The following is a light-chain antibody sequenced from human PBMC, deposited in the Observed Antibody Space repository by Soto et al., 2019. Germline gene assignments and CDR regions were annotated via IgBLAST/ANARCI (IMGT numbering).Light chain of an antibody. CDR2: GVS. CDR3: QQYGNSPLT. V-gene: IGKV3-20*01. J-gene: IGKJ4*01. CDR1: QSVRSDY. Sequence: EIVMTQSPATLSVSPGERATLSCRASQSVRSDYFAWYQQKPGQAPRVIIFGVSTRATAIPDRFSGSGSGTDFTLTISRLEPEDFALYYCQQYGNSPLTFGGGTKVDIK.